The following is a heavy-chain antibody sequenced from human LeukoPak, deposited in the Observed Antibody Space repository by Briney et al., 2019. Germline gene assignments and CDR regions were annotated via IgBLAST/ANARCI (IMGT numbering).Heavy chain of an antibody. V-gene: IGHV1-46*01. J-gene: IGHJ4*02. D-gene: IGHD3-22*01. Sequence: ASVKVPCKASGYTFTSYYMHWVRQAPGQGLEWMGIINPSGGSTSYAQKFQGRVTMTRDTSTSTVYMELSSLRSEDTAVYYCASLVITAPFDYWGQGTLVTVSS. CDR1: GYTFTSYY. CDR2: INPSGGST. CDR3: ASLVITAPFDY.